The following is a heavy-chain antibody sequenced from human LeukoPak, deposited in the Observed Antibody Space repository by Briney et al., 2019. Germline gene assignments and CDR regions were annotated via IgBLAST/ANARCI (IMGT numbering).Heavy chain of an antibody. V-gene: IGHV4-59*08. J-gene: IGHJ2*01. CDR3: ARHGYPGDRYWYFDL. CDR2: IYYSGGT. D-gene: IGHD7-27*01. Sequence: SETLSLTCTVSGGSISSYYWSWIRQPPGKGLEWIGYIYYSGGTNYNPSLKSRVTISVDTSKNQFSLKLSSVTAADTAVYYCARHGYPGDRYWYFDLWGRGTLVTVSS. CDR1: GGSISSYY.